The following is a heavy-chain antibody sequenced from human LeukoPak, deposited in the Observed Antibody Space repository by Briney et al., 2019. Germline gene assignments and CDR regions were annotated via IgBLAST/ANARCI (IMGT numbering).Heavy chain of an antibody. J-gene: IGHJ4*02. CDR3: ARDGEYYYGSGKDY. Sequence: SETLSLTCTVSGGSISSSSYFWGWIRQPPGKGLEWIGSIYYSGTTYYNPSLKSRVTISVDTSKNQFSLKLSSVTAADTAVYYCARDGEYYYGSGKDYWGQGTLVTVSS. V-gene: IGHV4-39*07. CDR2: IYYSGTT. D-gene: IGHD3-10*01. CDR1: GGSISSSSYF.